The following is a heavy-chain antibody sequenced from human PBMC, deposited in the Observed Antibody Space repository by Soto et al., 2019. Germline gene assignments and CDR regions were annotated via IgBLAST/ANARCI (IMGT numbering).Heavy chain of an antibody. CDR3: AKDLSLNIAAIYYYYGMDV. CDR2: ISYDGSNK. D-gene: IGHD6-13*01. Sequence: GGSLRLSCAASGFTFSSYGMHWVRQAPGKGLEWVAVISYDGSNKYYADSVKGRFTISRDNSKNTLYLQMNSLRAEDTAVYYCAKDLSLNIAAIYYYYGMDVWGQGTTVTV. CDR1: GFTFSSYG. J-gene: IGHJ6*02. V-gene: IGHV3-30*18.